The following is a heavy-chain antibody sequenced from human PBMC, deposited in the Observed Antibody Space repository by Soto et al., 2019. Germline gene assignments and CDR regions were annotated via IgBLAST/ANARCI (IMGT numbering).Heavy chain of an antibody. D-gene: IGHD3-10*01. CDR3: ARIYGAASYYGMDV. J-gene: IGHJ6*02. V-gene: IGHV3-74*01. Sequence: GGSLRLSCAASGFTFSSYWMHWVRQAPGKGLVWVSRINSDGSSTSYADSVKGRFTISRDNAKNTLYLQMNSLRAEDTAVYYCARIYGAASYYGMDVWGQGTTVTVSS. CDR2: INSDGSST. CDR1: GFTFSSYW.